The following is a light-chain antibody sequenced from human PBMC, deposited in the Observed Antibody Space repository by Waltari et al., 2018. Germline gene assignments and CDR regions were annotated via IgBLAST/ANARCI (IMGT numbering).Light chain of an antibody. CDR2: GAS. CDR3: QHYLRLPVT. Sequence: ELVLTQSPGTLSLSLGERATLSCRASQSVSRALTWYQQKPGQAPRLLIYGASTRATCIPDRFSGSGSGTDFSLTISRLEPDDFAVYYCQHYLRLPVTFGQGTTVEI. V-gene: IGKV3-20*01. J-gene: IGKJ1*01. CDR1: QSVSRA.